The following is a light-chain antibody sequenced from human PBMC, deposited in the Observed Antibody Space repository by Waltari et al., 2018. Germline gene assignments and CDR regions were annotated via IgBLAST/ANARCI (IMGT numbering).Light chain of an antibody. J-gene: IGKJ1*01. CDR1: QSISSY. CDR2: VAS. CDR3: QHSYSTPWT. Sequence: DIQMTQSPASLSGSVGDRVTITCRASQSISSYLNWYQQKPGKAPKRLIYVASSLESGVPSRFSGSGSGTDFTLTISSLQPEDFATYYCQHSYSTPWTFGQGTKGESK. V-gene: IGKV1-39*01.